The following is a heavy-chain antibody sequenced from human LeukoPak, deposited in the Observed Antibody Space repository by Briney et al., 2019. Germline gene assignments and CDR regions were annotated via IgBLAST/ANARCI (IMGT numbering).Heavy chain of an antibody. CDR2: IYYSGIT. V-gene: IGHV4-59*01. J-gene: IGHJ5*01. Sequence: SETLSLTCSVSGASMTNYYWSWIRKPPGKGLEWIGYIYYSGITNYNPSLTSRVSIAVDMSKNQFSLKLTSVTAADTAVYYCARGRGYIDPFDPCGQGTLVTVSS. D-gene: IGHD3-9*01. CDR1: GASMTNYY. CDR3: ARGRGYIDPFDP.